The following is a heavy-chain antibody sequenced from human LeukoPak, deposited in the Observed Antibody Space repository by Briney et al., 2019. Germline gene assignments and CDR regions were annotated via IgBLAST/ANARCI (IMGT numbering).Heavy chain of an antibody. J-gene: IGHJ4*02. V-gene: IGHV4-59*08. Sequence: PSETLSLTCTVSGGSISSYYWTWIRQPPGKGLEWIGYIYYSGSTNYNPSLKSRVTISVDTSKNQFSLKLSSVTAADTAVYYCARGYFVGATHLDYWGQGTLVTVSS. CDR1: GGSISSYY. CDR3: ARGYFVGATHLDY. D-gene: IGHD1-26*01. CDR2: IYYSGST.